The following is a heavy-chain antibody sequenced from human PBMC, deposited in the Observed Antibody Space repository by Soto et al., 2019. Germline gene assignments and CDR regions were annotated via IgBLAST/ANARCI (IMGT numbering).Heavy chain of an antibody. V-gene: IGHV1-3*01. J-gene: IGHJ6*02. D-gene: IGHD1-20*01. CDR1: GYTFTSYA. CDR2: INAGNGNT. Sequence: VASVKVSCKASGYTFTSYAMHWVRQAPGQRLEWMGWINAGNGNTKYSQKFQGRVTITRDTSASTAYMELSSLRSEDTAVYYCARDKSEVFYYYYYGMDVWGQGTTVTVSS. CDR3: ARDKSEVFYYYYYGMDV.